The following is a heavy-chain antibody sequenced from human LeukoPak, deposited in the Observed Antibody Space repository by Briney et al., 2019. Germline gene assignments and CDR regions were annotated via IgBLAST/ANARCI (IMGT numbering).Heavy chain of an antibody. Sequence: SETLSLTCAVYGGSFSGYYWSWIRQPPGKGLEWIGEINHSGSTNYNPSLKSRVTISVDTSKNQFSLKLSSVTAADTAVYYCAKADYHDAFDIWGQGTMVTVSS. V-gene: IGHV4-34*01. CDR2: INHSGST. J-gene: IGHJ3*02. CDR1: GGSFSGYY. D-gene: IGHD4-11*01. CDR3: AKADYHDAFDI.